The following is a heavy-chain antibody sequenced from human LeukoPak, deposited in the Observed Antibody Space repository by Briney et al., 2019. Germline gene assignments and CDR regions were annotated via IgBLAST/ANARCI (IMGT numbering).Heavy chain of an antibody. CDR2: IKQDGSER. Sequence: GGSLRLSCAASGFTFTSYWMTWVRQAPGKGLEWLANIKQDGSERNYVDSVKGRFTISRDNAKNSLYLQMYSLRAEDTAVYYRARGGYFYGSGSDTGDFWGQGTLVTVSS. V-gene: IGHV3-7*05. D-gene: IGHD3-10*01. CDR1: GFTFTSYW. CDR3: ARGGYFYGSGSDTGDF. J-gene: IGHJ4*02.